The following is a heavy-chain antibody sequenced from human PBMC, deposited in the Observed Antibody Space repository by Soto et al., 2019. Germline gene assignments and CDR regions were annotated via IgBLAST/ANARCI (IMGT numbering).Heavy chain of an antibody. Sequence: ASVKVSCKASGYTFTGYYMHWVRQAPGQGLEWMGWINPSGGSTSYAQKFQGRVTLTRDTSTSTVYMELSSLTSDDTAVYYCARDPYGSGSYLEFVDYWSQGTLVTVSS. CDR2: INPSGGST. J-gene: IGHJ4*02. V-gene: IGHV1-46*01. CDR3: ARDPYGSGSYLEFVDY. D-gene: IGHD3-10*01. CDR1: GYTFTGYY.